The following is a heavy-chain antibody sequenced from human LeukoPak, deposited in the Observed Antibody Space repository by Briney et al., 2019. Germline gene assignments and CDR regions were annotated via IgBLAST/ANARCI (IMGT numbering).Heavy chain of an antibody. CDR3: AKDPGAFPYFFDS. CDR2: ISDSGQSP. J-gene: IGHJ4*02. Sequence: PGRSLRLSCAASGFTFDDYAMHWVRQAPGKGLEYVSGISDSGQSPYYAASVRGRFTISRDNSNNTLYLQMNSLRAEDTAVYYCAKDPGAFPYFFDSWGQGTLVTVSS. V-gene: IGHV3-23*01. CDR1: GFTFDDYA. D-gene: IGHD2/OR15-2a*01.